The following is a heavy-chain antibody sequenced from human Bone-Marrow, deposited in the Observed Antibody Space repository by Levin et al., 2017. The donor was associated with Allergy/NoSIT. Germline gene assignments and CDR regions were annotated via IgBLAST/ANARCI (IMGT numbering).Heavy chain of an antibody. D-gene: IGHD3-10*01. CDR1: GYSISSGYY. CDR3: ARGPALIPDFFGSGGSVDY. V-gene: IGHV4-38-2*02. J-gene: IGHJ4*02. CDR2: MYHGGAT. Sequence: SETLSLTCTVSGYSISSGYYWGWIRQPPGKGLEWIGIMYHGGATHYNPSLKSRVTISVEDTSKNQFSPKLTSVTAADTAVYYCARGPALIPDFFGSGGSVDYWGQGTLVTVSS.